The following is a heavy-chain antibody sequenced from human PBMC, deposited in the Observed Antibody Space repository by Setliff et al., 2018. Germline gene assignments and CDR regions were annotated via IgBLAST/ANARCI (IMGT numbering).Heavy chain of an antibody. CDR3: ARGLNTESWTPLY. D-gene: IGHD2-15*01. CDR2: IYTKGGT. J-gene: IGHJ4*02. Sequence: PGGSLRLSCAASGFTFSNSSMHWVLRPPGKGLEWIGYIYTKGGTNYSPSLKSRVTMSVDRSRNQFSLTLSSVSAADMAVYYCARGLNTESWTPLYWSPGTLVTVS. V-gene: IGHV4-4*08. CDR1: GFTFSNSS.